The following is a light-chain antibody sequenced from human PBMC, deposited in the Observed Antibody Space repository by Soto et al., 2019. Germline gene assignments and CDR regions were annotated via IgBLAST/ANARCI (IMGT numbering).Light chain of an antibody. CDR3: QQYGSSPWT. J-gene: IGKJ1*01. CDR1: QSISNY. Sequence: EIVLTQSPATLSLSPGERATLSCRATQSISNYLGWYQQKPGQAPRLLIYGTSSRATGIPDRFSGSGSGTDFTLTINRLEPEDFVIYYCQQYGSSPWTFGQGTKVEIK. V-gene: IGKV3-20*01. CDR2: GTS.